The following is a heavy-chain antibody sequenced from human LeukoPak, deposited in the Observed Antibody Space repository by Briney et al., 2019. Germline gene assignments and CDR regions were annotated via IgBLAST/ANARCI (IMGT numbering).Heavy chain of an antibody. CDR1: GFTFSDYY. Sequence: KAGGSLRLSCAASGFTFSDYYMSWIRQAPGKGLEWVSYISSSGSTIYYADSVKGRFIISRDKSKNTLYLQMNSLRTEDTAVYYCARETEAFDYWGQGTLVTVSS. V-gene: IGHV3-11*04. CDR3: ARETEAFDY. CDR2: ISSSGSTI. J-gene: IGHJ4*02.